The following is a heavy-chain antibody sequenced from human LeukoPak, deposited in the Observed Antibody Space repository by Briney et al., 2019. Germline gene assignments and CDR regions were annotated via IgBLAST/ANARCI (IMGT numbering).Heavy chain of an antibody. V-gene: IGHV4-59*01. CDR1: GGSISSYY. D-gene: IGHD6-13*01. CDR2: IYYSGST. CDR3: ARGPRAAGTPFDY. J-gene: IGHJ4*02. Sequence: SETLSLTCTVSGGSISSYYWSWIRQPPGKGLEWIGYIYYSGSTNYNPSLKSQVTISVDTSKNQFSLKLSSVTAADTAVYYCARGPRAAGTPFDYWGQGTLVTVSS.